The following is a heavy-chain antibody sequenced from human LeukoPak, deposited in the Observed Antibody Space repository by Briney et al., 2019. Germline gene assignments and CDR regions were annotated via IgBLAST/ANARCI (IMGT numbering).Heavy chain of an antibody. CDR1: GGSISSYY. J-gene: IGHJ5*02. CDR2: IYYSGST. D-gene: IGHD2-2*02. Sequence: SETLSLTCTVSGGSISSYYWSWIRQPPGKGREWIGYIYYSGSTSYNPSLKSRVTISVDTSKNQFSLKLSSVTAADTAVYYCARGIRYCSSTSCYRRFNWFDPWGQGTLVTVSS. V-gene: IGHV4-59*01. CDR3: ARGIRYCSSTSCYRRFNWFDP.